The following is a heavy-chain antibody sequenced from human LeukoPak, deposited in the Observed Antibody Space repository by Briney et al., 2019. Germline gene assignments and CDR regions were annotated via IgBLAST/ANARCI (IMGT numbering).Heavy chain of an antibody. CDR1: GYTFTGYY. V-gene: IGHV1-2*02. Sequence: GASVKVSCKASGYTFTGYYMHWVRQAPGQGLEWMGWINPNSGGTNYAQKFQGRVTMTRGTSISTAYMELSRLRSDDTAVYYCASGAGVSSGWTYYFDYWGQGTLVTVSS. CDR2: INPNSGGT. CDR3: ASGAGVSSGWTYYFDY. D-gene: IGHD6-19*01. J-gene: IGHJ4*02.